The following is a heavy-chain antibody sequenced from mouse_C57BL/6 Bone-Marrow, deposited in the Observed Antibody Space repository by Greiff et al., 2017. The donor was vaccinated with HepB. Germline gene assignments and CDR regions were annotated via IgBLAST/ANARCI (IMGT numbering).Heavy chain of an antibody. V-gene: IGHV1-64*01. CDR3: ARSTTVEGDHY. Sequence: QVQLQQPGAELVKPGASVKLSCKASGYTFTSYWMHWVKQRPGQGLEWIGMIHPNSGSTNYNEKSKSKATLTVDKSSSTAYMQLSSLTSEDSAVYYCARSTTVEGDHYWGQGTSVTVSS. CDR1: GYTFTSYW. D-gene: IGHD1-1*01. CDR2: IHPNSGST. J-gene: IGHJ4*01.